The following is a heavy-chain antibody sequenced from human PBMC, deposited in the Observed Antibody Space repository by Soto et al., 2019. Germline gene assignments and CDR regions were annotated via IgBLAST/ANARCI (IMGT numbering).Heavy chain of an antibody. V-gene: IGHV4-39*01. CDR2: IYYSGST. J-gene: IGHJ4*02. Sequence: SETLSLTCTVSGGSISSSSYYWGWIRQPPGKGLEWIGSIYYSGSTYYNPSLKSRVTISVDTSKNQFSLKLSSVTAADTAVYYCARHIPTYYYDSSGPSGLGFDYWGQGTLVTVSS. D-gene: IGHD3-22*01. CDR3: ARHIPTYYYDSSGPSGLGFDY. CDR1: GGSISSSSYY.